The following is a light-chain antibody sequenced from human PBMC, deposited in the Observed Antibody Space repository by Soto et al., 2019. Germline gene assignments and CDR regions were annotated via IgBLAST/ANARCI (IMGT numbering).Light chain of an antibody. J-gene: IGLJ2*01. CDR3: QVWDGSSQNLV. Sequence: SYELTQPPSVPVAPGQTARLPRGGNKIGTKSEHWYQQKPGQAHVVVVYDDTDRPSGIPERFSGSNSGNTATLTISRVEAGDEADYYCQVWDGSSQNLVFGGGTKLTVL. CDR1: KIGTKS. CDR2: DDT. V-gene: IGLV3-21*02.